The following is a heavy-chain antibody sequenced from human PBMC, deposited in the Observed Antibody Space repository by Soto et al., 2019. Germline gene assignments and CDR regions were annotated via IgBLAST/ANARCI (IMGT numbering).Heavy chain of an antibody. CDR2: ISGSGGST. Sequence: GGSLRLSCAASGFTFSSYGMPWVRQAPGKGLEWVSAISGSGGSTYYADSVKGRLTISRDNSKNTLYLQMNSLRAEDTAVYYCAKDKDIVVVPAASVFDYWGQGTLVTVS. CDR3: AKDKDIVVVPAASVFDY. D-gene: IGHD2-2*01. V-gene: IGHV3-23*01. CDR1: GFTFSSYG. J-gene: IGHJ4*02.